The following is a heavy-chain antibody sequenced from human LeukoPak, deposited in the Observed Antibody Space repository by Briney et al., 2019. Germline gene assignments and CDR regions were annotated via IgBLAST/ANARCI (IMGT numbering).Heavy chain of an antibody. CDR3: ARVPGVFYDTLTGYGSGWFDP. D-gene: IGHD3-9*01. V-gene: IGHV1-18*01. CDR2: ISAYNAYT. Sequence: ASVKVSCKASGYTFTSYGISWVRQAPGQGLEWVGWISAYNAYTNYTQKLQGRVTMTTDTSTSTAYMELRSLRSDDTAVYYCARVPGVFYDTLTGYGSGWFDPWGQGTLVTVPS. J-gene: IGHJ5*02. CDR1: GYTFTSYG.